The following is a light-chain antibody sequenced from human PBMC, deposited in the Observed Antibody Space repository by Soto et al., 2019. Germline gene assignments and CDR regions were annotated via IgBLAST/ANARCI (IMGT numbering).Light chain of an antibody. Sequence: AVRMTQSPSSLSASTGDRVTITCRASQGISSYLAWYQQKPGKAPKPLIYAASTLQSGVPSRFSGSGSGTDFTLTISCLQSEDFATYYCQQYYSYSWTFGQGT. J-gene: IGKJ1*01. CDR1: QGISSY. V-gene: IGKV1-8*01. CDR3: QQYYSYSWT. CDR2: AAS.